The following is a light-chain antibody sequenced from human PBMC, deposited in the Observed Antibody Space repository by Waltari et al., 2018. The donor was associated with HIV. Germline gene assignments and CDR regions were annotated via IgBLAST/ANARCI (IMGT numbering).Light chain of an antibody. CDR3: QSADTNAYVV. V-gene: IGLV3-25*03. CDR2: KDT. J-gene: IGLJ2*01. CDR1: ALPKQY. Sequence: SYELAQPPSVSASPGQTARIPCSGDALPKQYASWYQQRPGQAPVLIIYKDTERPSGIPERFSGSSSGTTVTLTISGVQAEDEADYYCQSADTNAYVVFGGGTKLTVL.